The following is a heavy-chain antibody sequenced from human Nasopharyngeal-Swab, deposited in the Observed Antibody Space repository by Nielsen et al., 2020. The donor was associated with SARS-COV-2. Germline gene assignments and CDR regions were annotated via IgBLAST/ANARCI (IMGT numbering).Heavy chain of an antibody. D-gene: IGHD1-26*01. Sequence: GESLKISCAASGFIFSHSGLHWVRQAPGKGLEWVALIGYDGNVKFYADSVKGRFTISRDNSRNTVYLQMNSLRAEDTAVYYCAKATGSYPNGWFDPWGQGTLVTVSS. V-gene: IGHV3-30*02. CDR2: IGYDGNVK. J-gene: IGHJ5*02. CDR3: AKATGSYPNGWFDP. CDR1: GFIFSHSG.